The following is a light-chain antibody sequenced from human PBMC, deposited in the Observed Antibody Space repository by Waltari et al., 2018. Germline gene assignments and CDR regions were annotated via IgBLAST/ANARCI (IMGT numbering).Light chain of an antibody. CDR2: GNS. CDR1: TPHIGAGHD. CDR3: QSYDSTLRVSV. Sequence: QSALTQPPSVSAAPGQWVSISRTGTTPHIGAGHDVRWYQQLPGRAPKLLTQGNSNRPSGVPDRFSGSKSGTSASLAIAGLQAEDEADYYCQSYDSTLRVSVFGGGSRLTVL. V-gene: IGLV1-40*01. J-gene: IGLJ2*01.